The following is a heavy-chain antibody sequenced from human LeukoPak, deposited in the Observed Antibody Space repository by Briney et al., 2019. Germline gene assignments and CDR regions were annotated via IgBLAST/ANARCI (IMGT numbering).Heavy chain of an antibody. Sequence: GGSLRLSCAASGFDFRNYYMSWVRQAPGKGLEWLANIKYDGTYTNYKDSVKGRLTLSRDNAKNSVYLQMNSLRAEDTAVYYCTRDEGATVATYRFDFWGRGTLVTVSS. D-gene: IGHD4-23*01. CDR2: IKYDGTYT. CDR3: TRDEGATVATYRFDF. J-gene: IGHJ4*02. V-gene: IGHV3-7*01. CDR1: GFDFRNYY.